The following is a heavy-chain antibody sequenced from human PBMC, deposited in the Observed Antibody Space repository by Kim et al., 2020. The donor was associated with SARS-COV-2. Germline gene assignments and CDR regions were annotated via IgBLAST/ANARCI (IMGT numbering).Heavy chain of an antibody. CDR1: GGSISSSSYY. Sequence: SETLSLTCTVSGGSISSSSYYWGWIRQPPGKGLEWIGSIYYSGSTYYNPSLKSRVTISVDTSKNQFSLKLSSVTAADTAVYYCARDQLEVWFGGGNWFDPWGQGTLVTVSS. J-gene: IGHJ5*02. CDR3: ARDQLEVWFGGGNWFDP. CDR2: IYYSGST. D-gene: IGHD3-10*01. V-gene: IGHV4-39*07.